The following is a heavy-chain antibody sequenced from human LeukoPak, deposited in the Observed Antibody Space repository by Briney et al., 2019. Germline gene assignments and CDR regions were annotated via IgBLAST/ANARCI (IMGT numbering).Heavy chain of an antibody. J-gene: IGHJ3*02. CDR2: INHSGST. CDR3: ARVTWLPRPPRAFDI. Sequence: PSETLSLTCAVYGGSFSGYYWSWIRQPPGKGLEWIGEINHSGSTNYNPSLKSRVTISVDTSKNQFSLKLSSVTAADTAVYCCARVTWLPRPPRAFDIWGQGTMVTVSS. V-gene: IGHV4-34*01. CDR1: GGSFSGYY. D-gene: IGHD6-19*01.